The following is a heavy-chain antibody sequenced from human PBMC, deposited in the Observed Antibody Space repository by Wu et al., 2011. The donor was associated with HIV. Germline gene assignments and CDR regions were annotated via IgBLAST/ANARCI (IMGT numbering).Heavy chain of an antibody. CDR2: IIPIFGTA. V-gene: IGHV1-69*13. CDR1: DNTFTSYG. D-gene: IGHD1-14*01. Sequence: QVQLVQSGAEVKKPRASVKVSCKASDNTFTSYGISWVRQAPGQGLEWLGGIIPIFGTAKYAQKFQGRVTITADDSMSTAYMELSSLRSEDTAVYYCARVGISSSDYYYMDVWGKGTTVTVAS. J-gene: IGHJ6*03. CDR3: ARVGISSSDYYYMDV.